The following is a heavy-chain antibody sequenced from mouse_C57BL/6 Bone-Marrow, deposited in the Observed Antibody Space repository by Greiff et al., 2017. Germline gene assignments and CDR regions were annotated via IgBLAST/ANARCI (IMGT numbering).Heavy chain of an antibody. J-gene: IGHJ2*01. CDR2: INPNNGGT. Sequence: VQLQQSGPELVKPGASVKISCKASGYTFTDYYMNWVKQSHGKSLEWIGDINPNNGGTSYNQKFKGKATLTVDKSSSTAYMELRSLTSEDSAVYYCARWYGGDYWGQGTTLTVSS. CDR3: ARWYGGDY. CDR1: GYTFTDYY. V-gene: IGHV1-26*01. D-gene: IGHD2-10*02.